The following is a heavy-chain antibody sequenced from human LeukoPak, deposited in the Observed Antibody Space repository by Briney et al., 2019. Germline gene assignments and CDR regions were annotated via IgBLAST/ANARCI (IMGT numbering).Heavy chain of an antibody. CDR2: IYTSGST. D-gene: IGHD6-13*01. CDR1: GGSISSYY. V-gene: IGHV4-4*09. Sequence: SETLSLTCTVSGGSISSYYWSWIRQPPGKGLEWIGYIYTSGSTNYNPSLKSRVTISVDTSKNQFSLQLNSVTPEDTAVYYCARAGNSSSWYVYIFDYWGQGTLVTVSS. CDR3: ARAGNSSSWYVYIFDY. J-gene: IGHJ4*02.